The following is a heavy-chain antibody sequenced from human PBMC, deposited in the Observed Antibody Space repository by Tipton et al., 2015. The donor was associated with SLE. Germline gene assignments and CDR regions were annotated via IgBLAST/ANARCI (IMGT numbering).Heavy chain of an antibody. V-gene: IGHV3-23*01. CDR2: ISGSGHST. D-gene: IGHD1-1*01. CDR1: GFTFSSYA. CDR3: ARDPSGSGPDFDY. J-gene: IGHJ4*02. Sequence: SLRLSCAASGFTFSSYAMNWVRQAPGKGLDWVSSISGSGHSTCYANSVKGRFTIFRDNSKGTLYLQMISLRAEDTTVYYCARDPSGSGPDFDYWGQGTRVTVSS.